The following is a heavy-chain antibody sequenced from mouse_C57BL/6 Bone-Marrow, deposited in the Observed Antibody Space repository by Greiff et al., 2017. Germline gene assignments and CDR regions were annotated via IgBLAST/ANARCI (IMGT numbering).Heavy chain of an antibody. CDR1: GFTFSDYY. D-gene: IGHD2-1*01. CDR3: ARDDCNYVFAY. Sequence: EVQLVESEGGLVQPGSSMKLSCTASGFTFSDYYMAWVRQVPEKGLEWVANINYDGSSTYYLDSLKSRFIISVDNAKNILYLQMSSLKSEDTATYYCARDDCNYVFAYWGQGTLVTVSA. J-gene: IGHJ3*01. V-gene: IGHV5-16*01. CDR2: INYDGSST.